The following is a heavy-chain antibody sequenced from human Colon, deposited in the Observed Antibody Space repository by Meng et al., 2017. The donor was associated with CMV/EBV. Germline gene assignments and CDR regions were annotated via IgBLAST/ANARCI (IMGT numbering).Heavy chain of an antibody. CDR3: AKGLWAGFGELLYFDY. J-gene: IGHJ4*02. Sequence: GESLKISCAASGFTFNRNSMSWVRQAPGKGLEWVSGINGVGDTTYYADSVKGRFTISRDNSKNTLYLRMIDLRAEDTAMYYCAKGLWAGFGELLYFDYWGQGTLVTVSS. V-gene: IGHV3-23*01. CDR2: INGVGDTT. CDR1: GFTFNRNS. D-gene: IGHD3-10*01.